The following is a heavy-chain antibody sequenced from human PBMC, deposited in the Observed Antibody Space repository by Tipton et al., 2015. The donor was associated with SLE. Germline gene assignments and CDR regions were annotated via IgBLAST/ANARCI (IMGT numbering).Heavy chain of an antibody. V-gene: IGHV4-39*07. CDR1: GGSISSSNHY. CDR2: AYYSRYT. CDR3: ARGDSGSWFFDY. D-gene: IGHD1-26*01. J-gene: IGHJ4*02. Sequence: LRLSCTVSGGSISSSNHYWGWIRQPPGKGLEWVGSAYYSRYTYYNPSLKSRVIISVETSKNQFSLKLSPVTAADTAVYYCARGDSGSWFFDYWGQGTLVTVSS.